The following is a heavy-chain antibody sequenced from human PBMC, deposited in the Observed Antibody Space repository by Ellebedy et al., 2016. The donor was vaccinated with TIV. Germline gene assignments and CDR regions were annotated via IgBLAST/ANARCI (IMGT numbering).Heavy chain of an antibody. CDR2: ISQDGSET. V-gene: IGHV3-30*03. CDR1: GFDFNTYV. Sequence: GESLKISXGVSGFDFNTYVMHWVRQAPGKGLEWVARISQDGSETFYADSVKGRFTISRDNARDSLYLEMNSLRAEDTAVYYCVRAPRGQYYFDYWGQGTLVTVSS. D-gene: IGHD5-12*01. J-gene: IGHJ4*02. CDR3: VRAPRGQYYFDY.